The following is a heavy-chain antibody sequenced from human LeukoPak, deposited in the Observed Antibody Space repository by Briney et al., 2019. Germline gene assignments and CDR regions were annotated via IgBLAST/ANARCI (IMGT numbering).Heavy chain of an antibody. V-gene: IGHV4-61*02. CDR3: ARESLPDHYSAAFDI. D-gene: IGHD2-15*01. CDR2: IYTSGST. CDR1: GGSISSGSYY. Sequence: SETLSLTCTVSGGSISSGSYYWSWIRQPAGKGLEWIGRIYTSGSTNYNPSLKSRVTISVDTSKNQFSLKLSSVTAADTAAYYCARESLPDHYSAAFDIWGQGTMVTVSS. J-gene: IGHJ3*02.